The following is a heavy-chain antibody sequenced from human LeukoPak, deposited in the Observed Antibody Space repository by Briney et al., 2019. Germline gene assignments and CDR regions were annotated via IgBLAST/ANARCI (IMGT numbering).Heavy chain of an antibody. D-gene: IGHD3-10*01. J-gene: IGHJ4*02. Sequence: SVKVSCKASGGTFSSYAISWVRQAPGQGLEWMGRIIPIFGTANYAQKFQGRVTITTDESTTTAYMELSRLRSEDTAVYSCERDGVEGGSGSLRLDYWGQGTLVTVSS. CDR2: IIPIFGTA. CDR3: ERDGVEGGSGSLRLDY. CDR1: GGTFSSYA. V-gene: IGHV1-69*05.